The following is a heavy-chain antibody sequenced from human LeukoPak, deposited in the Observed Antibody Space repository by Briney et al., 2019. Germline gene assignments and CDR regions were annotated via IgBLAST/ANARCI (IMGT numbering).Heavy chain of an antibody. CDR3: AKVYSSGWYYFDY. D-gene: IGHD6-19*01. J-gene: IGHJ4*02. Sequence: GGSLRLSCAASGFTFSSYAMSWVRQAPGKGLEWISAISGSGGSTYYADSVKGRFTISRDNSKNTLYLQMNSLRAEDTAVYYCAKVYSSGWYYFDYWGQGTLVTVSS. CDR1: GFTFSSYA. CDR2: ISGSGGST. V-gene: IGHV3-23*01.